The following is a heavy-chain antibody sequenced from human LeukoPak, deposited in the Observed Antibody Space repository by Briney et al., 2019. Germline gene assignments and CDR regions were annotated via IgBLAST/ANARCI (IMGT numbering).Heavy chain of an antibody. CDR2: INPSGGST. V-gene: IGHV1-46*01. CDR1: GYTFTSYY. CDR3: ARDRIAAAGRGYYYGMDV. D-gene: IGHD6-13*01. Sequence: ASVKVSFKASGYTFTSYYMHWVRQAPGQGLEWMGIINPSGGSTSYAQKFQGRVTMTRDTSTSTVYMELSSLRSEDTAVYYCARDRIAAAGRGYYYGMDVWGKGTTVTVSS. J-gene: IGHJ6*04.